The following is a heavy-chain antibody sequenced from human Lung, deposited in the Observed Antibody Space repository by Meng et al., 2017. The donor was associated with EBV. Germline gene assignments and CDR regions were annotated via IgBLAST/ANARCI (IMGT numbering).Heavy chain of an antibody. J-gene: IGHJ4*02. V-gene: IGHV7-4-1*02. CDR2: IITDTGVP. Sequence: QVQLVQSGSELXXXXXSXTVXFKASGYTFTSHAINWARQTPGQGLEWMGWIITDTGVPTYDQAFTGRFVFSLDTSVSTAYLQISSLKAEDTAVYYCARGDYYDSSGLDYWGQGTLVTVSS. CDR1: GYTFTSHA. D-gene: IGHD3-22*01. CDR3: ARGDYYDSSGLDY.